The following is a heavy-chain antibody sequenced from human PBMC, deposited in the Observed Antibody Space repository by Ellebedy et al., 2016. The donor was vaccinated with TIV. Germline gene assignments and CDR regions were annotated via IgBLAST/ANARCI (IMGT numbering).Heavy chain of an antibody. V-gene: IGHV1-8*01. D-gene: IGHD3-22*01. CDR3: ATYPRRGYYDSSGYNDY. Sequence: ASVKVSXKASGYTFTSYDINWVRQATGQGLEWMGWMNPNSGNTGYAQKFQGRVTMTRNTSISTAYMELSSLRSEDTAVYYCATYPRRGYYDSSGYNDYWGQGTLVTVSS. J-gene: IGHJ4*02. CDR1: GYTFTSYD. CDR2: MNPNSGNT.